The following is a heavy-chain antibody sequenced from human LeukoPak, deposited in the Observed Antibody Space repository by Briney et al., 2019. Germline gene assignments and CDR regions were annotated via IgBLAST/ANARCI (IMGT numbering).Heavy chain of an antibody. Sequence: GGSLKLSCAASGFTFSDYGMHWVRQAPGKGLEWVAVISYDGSNRYYADSVKGRFTISRDNSKNTLYLQMNGLRAEDTAVYYCAKPIMTTVTTLGLYFDYWGQGALVTVSS. V-gene: IGHV3-30*18. CDR1: GFTFSDYG. CDR3: AKPIMTTVTTLGLYFDY. D-gene: IGHD4-17*01. J-gene: IGHJ4*02. CDR2: ISYDGSNR.